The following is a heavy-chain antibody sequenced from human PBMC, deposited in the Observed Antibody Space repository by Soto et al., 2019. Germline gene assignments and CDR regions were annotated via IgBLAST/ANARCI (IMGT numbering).Heavy chain of an antibody. CDR3: ARAVAGTSLRYFDWSYRPYYYYGMDV. D-gene: IGHD3-9*01. CDR1: GYTFTSYD. J-gene: IGHJ6*02. Sequence: ASVKVSCKASGYTFTSYDINWVRQATGQGLEWMGWMNPNSGNTGYAQKFQGRVTMTRNTSISTAYMELSSLRSEDPAVYYCARAVAGTSLRYFDWSYRPYYYYGMDVWG. CDR2: MNPNSGNT. V-gene: IGHV1-8*01.